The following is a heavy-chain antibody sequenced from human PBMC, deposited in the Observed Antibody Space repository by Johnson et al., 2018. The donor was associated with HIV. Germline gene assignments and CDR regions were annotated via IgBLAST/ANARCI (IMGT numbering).Heavy chain of an antibody. CDR2: ISRSGSTI. V-gene: IGHV3-11*04. J-gene: IGHJ3*02. D-gene: IGHD6-19*01. CDR3: ARACLHSSGWGPALPDAFDI. CDR1: GFTFSDYY. Sequence: QVQLVESGGGLVKPGGSLRLSCAASGFTFSDYYMSWIRQAPGKGLEWVSYISRSGSTIPYADSVKGRFTISWDNAKNSLYQQMNSLRAEDTAVYYCARACLHSSGWGPALPDAFDIWGQGTMVTVYS.